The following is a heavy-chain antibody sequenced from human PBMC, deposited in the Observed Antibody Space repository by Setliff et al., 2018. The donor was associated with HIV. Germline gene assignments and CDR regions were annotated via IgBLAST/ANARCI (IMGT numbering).Heavy chain of an antibody. V-gene: IGHV3-11*04. CDR2: ISGSGSST. J-gene: IGHJ4*02. D-gene: IGHD4-17*01. Sequence: PGGSLRLSCAASGFTFSDDYMSWIRQIPGKGLEWVSYISGSGSSTFYADSVNGRFTIPGDNAKNSLYLQMNSLRAEDTAVYYCARRDPDYGDYITPIDYWGQGTLVTVSS. CDR3: ARRDPDYGDYITPIDY. CDR1: GFTFSDDY.